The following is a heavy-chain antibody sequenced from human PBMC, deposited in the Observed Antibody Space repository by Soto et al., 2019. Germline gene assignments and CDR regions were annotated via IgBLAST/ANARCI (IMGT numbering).Heavy chain of an antibody. J-gene: IGHJ4*02. CDR2: IDPSDSYT. D-gene: IGHD6-6*01. Sequence: PGASRKISCKGCGYRFTSNRISWVRQMCGKGREWMVRIDPSDSYTGCSPSVQGHVTISVDKSISIAYLQWGSLKASGTAMYYCASGRDAFLVNFNFWGQGPLVTVSS. CDR1: GYRFTSNR. CDR3: ASGRDAFLVNFNF. V-gene: IGHV5-10-1*01.